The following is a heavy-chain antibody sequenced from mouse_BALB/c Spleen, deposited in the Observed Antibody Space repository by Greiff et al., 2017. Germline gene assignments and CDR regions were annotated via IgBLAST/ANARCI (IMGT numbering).Heavy chain of an antibody. CDR3: ARSHYGKFAY. CDR1: GYSITSDYA. Sequence: EVKLVESGPGLVKPSQSLSLTCTVTGYSITSDYAWNWIRQFPGNKLEWMGYISYSGSTSYNPSLKSRISITRDTSKNQFFLQLNSVTTEDTATYYCARSHYGKFAYWGQGTLVTVSA. D-gene: IGHD2-1*01. CDR2: ISYSGST. V-gene: IGHV3-2*02. J-gene: IGHJ3*01.